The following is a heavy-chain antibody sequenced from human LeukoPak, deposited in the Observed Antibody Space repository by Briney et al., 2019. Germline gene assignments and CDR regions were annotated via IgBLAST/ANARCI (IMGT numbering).Heavy chain of an antibody. CDR3: ARDCYFDSCY. Sequence: GGSLRLSCAASGFTVSGSYMTWVRQAPGKGLEWVSMIYSGDDTYYADSVKGRFIISRDNSKNTLYLQMNSLRAEDTAVYYCARDCYFDSCYWGQGTLVTVSS. J-gene: IGHJ4*02. CDR2: IYSGDDT. D-gene: IGHD2-15*01. CDR1: GFTVSGSY. V-gene: IGHV3-53*01.